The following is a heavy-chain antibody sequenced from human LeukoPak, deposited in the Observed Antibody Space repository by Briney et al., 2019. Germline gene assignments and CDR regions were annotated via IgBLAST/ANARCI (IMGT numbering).Heavy chain of an antibody. CDR2: MNPNSGNT. CDR1: GYTFTSYD. J-gene: IGHJ4*02. CDR3: ARGGGDYDFWSGYYYFDY. Sequence: EASVKVSCKASGYTFTSYDINWVRQATGQGLEWMGWMNPNSGNTGYAQKFQGRVTMTRNTSISTAYMELSSLRSEDTAVYYCARGGGDYDFWSGYYYFDYRGQGTLVTVSS. D-gene: IGHD3-3*01. V-gene: IGHV1-8*01.